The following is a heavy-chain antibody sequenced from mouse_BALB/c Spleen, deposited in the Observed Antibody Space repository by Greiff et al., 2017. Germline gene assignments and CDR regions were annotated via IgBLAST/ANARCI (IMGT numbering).Heavy chain of an antibody. CDR2: ISSGSSTI. CDR1: GFTFSSFG. J-gene: IGHJ4*01. Sequence: EVQRVESGGGLVQPGGSRKLSCAASGFTFSSFGMHWVRQAPEKGLEWVAYISSGSSTIYYADTVKGRFTISRDNPKNTLFLQMTSLRSEDTAMYYCARSWRYDEGGYYAMDYWGQGTSVTVSS. D-gene: IGHD2-14*01. V-gene: IGHV5-17*02. CDR3: ARSWRYDEGGYYAMDY.